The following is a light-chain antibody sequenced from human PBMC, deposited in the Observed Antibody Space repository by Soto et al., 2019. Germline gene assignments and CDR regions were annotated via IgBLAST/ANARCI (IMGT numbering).Light chain of an antibody. CDR3: SSYAGDTTYV. J-gene: IGLJ1*01. V-gene: IGLV2-23*01. Sequence: QSVLTQPASVSGSPGQSITISCTGTSSDVGRFNLVSWYQQYPGKAPKLMIYEAGKRPSGVSNRFSGSKSGNTASLTISGLRAEDEADYYCSSYAGDTTYVFGTGTKLTVL. CDR1: SSDVGRFNL. CDR2: EAG.